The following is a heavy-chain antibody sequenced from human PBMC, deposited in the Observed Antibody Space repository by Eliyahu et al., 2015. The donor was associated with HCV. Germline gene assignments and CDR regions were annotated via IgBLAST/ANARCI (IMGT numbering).Heavy chain of an antibody. CDR3: ARNFWSGYYVDWGQHY. Sequence: EVQLVESGGGLVKPGGSLRLSCAASGFTFXXYARTGSRQAPGKGLGWVSSISSSSSYIYYADSVKGRFTISRDNAKNSLYLQMNSLRAEDTAVYYCARNFWSGYYVDWGQHYWGQGTLVTVSS. V-gene: IGHV3-21*01. J-gene: IGHJ4*02. D-gene: IGHD3-3*01. CDR1: GFTFXXYA. CDR2: ISSSSSYI.